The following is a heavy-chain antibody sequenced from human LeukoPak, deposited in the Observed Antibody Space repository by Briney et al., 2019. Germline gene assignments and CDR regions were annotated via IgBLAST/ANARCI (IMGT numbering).Heavy chain of an antibody. Sequence: PSETLPLTCPVSGASIRDNDHNWVWLRQSPQKGLEWIGTMSYSGASYYNPSLQSRVTISLDVSRNQFSLKVNSVTDADTAVYHCVRDRRVVCFKNWSRGTLVTVSS. CDR2: MSYSGAS. D-gene: IGHD6-6*01. J-gene: IGHJ4*02. V-gene: IGHV4-39*07. CDR3: VRDRRVVCFKN. CDR1: GASIRDNDHN.